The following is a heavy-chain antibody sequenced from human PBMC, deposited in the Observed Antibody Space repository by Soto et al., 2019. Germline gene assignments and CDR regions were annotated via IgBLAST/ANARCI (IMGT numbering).Heavy chain of an antibody. D-gene: IGHD3-3*01. CDR1: GFLFEDHA. J-gene: IGHJ3*02. V-gene: IGHV3-9*01. CDR3: VKEQNFLNVYEPFDI. CDR2: ISCHSARI. Sequence: GGSLRLSCTASGFLFEDHAMHLVRQSPGKGLEWVSCISCHSARIDYADSVKGRFTISRDNAKNSLYLQMKSLSAEDTALYYCVKEQNFLNVYEPFDISDHETMVPVSS.